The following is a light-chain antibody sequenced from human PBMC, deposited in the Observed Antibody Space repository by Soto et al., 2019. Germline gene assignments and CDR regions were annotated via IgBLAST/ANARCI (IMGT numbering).Light chain of an antibody. CDR1: QSVTNTY. Sequence: EIVLTQSPGTLSLSPGDKATLSCRASQSVTNTYLAWYQQKPGQAPRLLIYGASSRATGIPDRFSGSGSGTDFTLTISRLEPEDFAVYYCQQYGTSPNTFGQGTKLE. CDR3: QQYGTSPNT. V-gene: IGKV3-20*01. CDR2: GAS. J-gene: IGKJ2*01.